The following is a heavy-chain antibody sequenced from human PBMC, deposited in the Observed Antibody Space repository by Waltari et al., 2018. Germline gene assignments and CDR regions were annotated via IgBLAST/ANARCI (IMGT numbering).Heavy chain of an antibody. CDR2: IYTSGST. J-gene: IGHJ4*02. CDR3: ASGDVGAPAFDY. D-gene: IGHD1-26*01. CDR1: GGSISSGSYY. Sequence: QVQLQESGPGLVKPSQTLSLTCTVSGGSISSGSYYWSWIRQPAGKGLEWIGYIYTSGSTNYNPSRKRRVTISVDTSKNQFSLKLSSVTAADTAVYYCASGDVGAPAFDYWGQGTLVTVSS. V-gene: IGHV4-61*09.